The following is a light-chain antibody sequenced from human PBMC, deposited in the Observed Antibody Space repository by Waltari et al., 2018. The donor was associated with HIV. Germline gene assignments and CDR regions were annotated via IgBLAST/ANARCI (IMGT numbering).Light chain of an antibody. J-gene: IGKJ1*01. CDR3: QQYYSYPGT. CDR1: QGISSY. Sequence: XTXXPSSFSASTGXXVTXTCRASQGISSYLAWYQQKPGKAPKLLIXXXSTXQXGVPSRFSGSGSGTDFTLTISCLQSEDFATYYCQQYYSYPGTFGQGTKVEIK. CDR2: XXS. V-gene: IGKV1-8*01.